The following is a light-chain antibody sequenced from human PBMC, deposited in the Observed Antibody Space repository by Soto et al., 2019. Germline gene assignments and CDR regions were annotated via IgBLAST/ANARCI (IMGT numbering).Light chain of an antibody. Sequence: SYELTQPPSVSVAPGKTARITCGGNNLGRNSVHWYQQKSGQAPVLVIFYDTDRPSGIPERFSGSNSGNTATLSISRVEAGDEADYYCQVWDSSSYVVFGGGTKLTVL. J-gene: IGLJ2*01. CDR1: NLGRNS. CDR3: QVWDSSSYVV. CDR2: YDT. V-gene: IGLV3-21*04.